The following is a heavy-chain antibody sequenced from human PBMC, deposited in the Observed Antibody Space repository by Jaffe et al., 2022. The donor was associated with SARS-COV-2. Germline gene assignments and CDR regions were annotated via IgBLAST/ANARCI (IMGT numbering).Heavy chain of an antibody. V-gene: IGHV3-33*01. CDR1: GFTFSSYG. CDR3: ARDRKETVIGRYYYYGVDV. J-gene: IGHJ6*02. D-gene: IGHD4-4*01. CDR2: IWYDGSNK. Sequence: QVQLVESGGGVVQPGRSLRLSCVTSGFTFSSYGMHWVRQAPGKGLEWVAIIWYDGSNKYYADSVKGRFTISRDNSKNTLYLQMNSLRVEDTALYYCARDRKETVIGRYYYYGVDVWGQGTTVSVSS.